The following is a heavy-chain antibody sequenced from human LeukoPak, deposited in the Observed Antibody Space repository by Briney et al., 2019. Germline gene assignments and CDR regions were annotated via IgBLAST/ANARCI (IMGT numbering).Heavy chain of an antibody. J-gene: IGHJ4*02. CDR3: ARDPGGGASLFVY. CDR2: VSSSGSTI. V-gene: IGHV3-11*04. Sequence: PGGSLRLSCAASGFTFSDYYMSWVRHAPGKGLEWVSYVSSSGSTIYYADCVTGRFSISRDNAKNSLYLQMNSLRAEDTAVYYCARDPGGGASLFVYWGQGALVTVSS. CDR1: GFTFSDYY. D-gene: IGHD1-26*01.